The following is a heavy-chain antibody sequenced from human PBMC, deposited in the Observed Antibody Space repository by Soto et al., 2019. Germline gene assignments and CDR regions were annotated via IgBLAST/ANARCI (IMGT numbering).Heavy chain of an antibody. J-gene: IGHJ4*02. CDR2: IIPIFGTA. D-gene: IGHD6-13*01. CDR1: GGTFSSYA. CDR3: VRDSSSSWYPYFDY. V-gene: IGHV1-69*13. Sequence: ASVKVSCKASGGTFSSYAISRVRQAPGQGLEWMGGIIPIFGTANYAQKFQGRVTITADESTSTAYMELSSLRSEDTAVYYCVRDSSSSWYPYFDYWGQGTLVSGSS.